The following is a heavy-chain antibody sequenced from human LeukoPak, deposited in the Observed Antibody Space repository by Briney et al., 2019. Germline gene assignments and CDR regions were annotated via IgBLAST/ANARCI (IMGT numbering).Heavy chain of an antibody. CDR1: GYTFTSYG. D-gene: IGHD3-10*01. CDR3: ARDFRITMVRGVIILPGY. J-gene: IGHJ4*02. CDR2: ISAYNGNT. Sequence: ASVKVSCKASGYTFTSYGISWVRQAPGQGLEWMGWISAYNGNTNYAQKLQGRVTMTTDTSTSTAYMELRSLRSDDTAVYYCARDFRITMVRGVIILPGYWGQGTLVTVSS. V-gene: IGHV1-18*01.